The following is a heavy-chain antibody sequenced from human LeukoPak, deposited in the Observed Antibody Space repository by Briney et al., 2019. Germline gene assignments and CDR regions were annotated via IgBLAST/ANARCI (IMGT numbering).Heavy chain of an antibody. V-gene: IGHV3-21*01. CDR3: ARDREQMTTVPLDAFDI. D-gene: IGHD4-17*01. J-gene: IGHJ3*02. Sequence: PGGSLRLSCAASGFTFSSYSMNWVRQAPGKGLEWVSSISSSSSYIYYADSVKGRFTISRDNAKNSLYLQMNSLRAEDTAVYYCARDREQMTTVPLDAFDIWGQGTMVTVSS. CDR2: ISSSSSYI. CDR1: GFTFSSYS.